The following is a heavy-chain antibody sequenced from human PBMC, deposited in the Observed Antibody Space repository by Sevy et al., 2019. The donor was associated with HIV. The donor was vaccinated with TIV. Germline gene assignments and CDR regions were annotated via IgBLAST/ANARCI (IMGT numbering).Heavy chain of an antibody. J-gene: IGHJ3*02. Sequence: GGSLRLSCAASGFTFSSYAMHWVRQAPGKGLEWVAVISYDGSNKYYADSVKGRFTISRDNSKNTLYLQMNSLRAEDTAVYYCARELQYYYDLLDTFDIWGQGTMVTVSS. CDR2: ISYDGSNK. D-gene: IGHD3-22*01. V-gene: IGHV3-30-3*01. CDR3: ARELQYYYDLLDTFDI. CDR1: GFTFSSYA.